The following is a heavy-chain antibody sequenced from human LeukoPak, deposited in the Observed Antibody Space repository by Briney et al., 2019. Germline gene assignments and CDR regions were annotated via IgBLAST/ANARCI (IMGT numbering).Heavy chain of an antibody. Sequence: GGSLRLSCAASGFTFSSYRMHWVRQAPGKGLVWVSRINGDGSSTSYADSVKGRFTISRDNAKNTLYLQMNSLRAEDTAVYYCASPRYSYGVPTDYWGQGTLVTVSS. D-gene: IGHD5-18*01. CDR2: INGDGSST. CDR1: GFTFSSYR. V-gene: IGHV3-74*01. CDR3: ASPRYSYGVPTDY. J-gene: IGHJ4*02.